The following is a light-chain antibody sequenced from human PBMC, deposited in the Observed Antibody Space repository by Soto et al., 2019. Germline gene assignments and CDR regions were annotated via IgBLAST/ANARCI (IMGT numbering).Light chain of an antibody. CDR1: QDISSW. V-gene: IGKV1-12*01. CDR2: ATS. Sequence: DIQMTQSPSSVSASVGDRVTITCRASQDISSWLAWYQQKPGKAPKLLIYATSSLQSGVPSRFSGSGSVTDFTLTIRSLQPEDFENLYCQQAKSFPWTFGQGTKVEVK. J-gene: IGKJ1*01. CDR3: QQAKSFPWT.